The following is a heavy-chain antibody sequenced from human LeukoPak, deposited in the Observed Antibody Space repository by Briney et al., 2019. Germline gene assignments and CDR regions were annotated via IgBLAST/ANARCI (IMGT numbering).Heavy chain of an antibody. CDR1: GFSLSTSGMR. Sequence: VSGPTLVNPTQTLTLTCTFSGFSLSTSGMRVSWIRQPPGKALEWLARIDWDDDKFYSTSLKTRLTISKDTSKNQVVLTMTNMDPVDTATHYCVRQEYSSSSSPFDYWGQGTLVTVSS. CDR3: VRQEYSSSSSPFDY. J-gene: IGHJ4*02. CDR2: IDWDDDK. V-gene: IGHV2-70*04. D-gene: IGHD6-6*01.